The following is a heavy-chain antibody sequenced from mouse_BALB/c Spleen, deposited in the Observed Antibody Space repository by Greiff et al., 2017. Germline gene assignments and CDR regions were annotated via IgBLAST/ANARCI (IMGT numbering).Heavy chain of an antibody. CDR3: VRHYYDCCDAMDY. V-gene: IGHV10-1*02. CDR1: GFTFNTYA. Sequence: EVMLVESGGGLVQPKGSLKLSCAASGFTFNTYAMNWVRQAPGKGLEWVARIRSKSNNYATYYADSVNDRFTISRDNSQSMLYLQMNNLKTEDTAMYYCVRHYYDCCDAMDYWGQGTTVTVSS. CDR2: IRSKSNNYAT. D-gene: IGHD2-4*01. J-gene: IGHJ4*01.